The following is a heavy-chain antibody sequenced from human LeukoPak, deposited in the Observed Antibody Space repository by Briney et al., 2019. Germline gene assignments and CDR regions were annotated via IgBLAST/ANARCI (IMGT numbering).Heavy chain of an antibody. D-gene: IGHD3-16*01. CDR1: GLTFSDCS. CDR2: IWYDGSDK. Sequence: PGGSLRLSCAASGLTFSDCSMNWVRQAPGKGLEWVAVIWYDGSDKYHADSVKGRFTVSRDNSKNTLYLQMNSLRVEDTAVYYCARPVVLGAYLRGAYYFDSWGQGTLVTVSS. V-gene: IGHV3-33*08. CDR3: ARPVVLGAYLRGAYYFDS. J-gene: IGHJ4*02.